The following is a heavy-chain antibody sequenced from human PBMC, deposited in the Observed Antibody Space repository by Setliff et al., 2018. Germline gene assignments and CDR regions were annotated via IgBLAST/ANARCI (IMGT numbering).Heavy chain of an antibody. V-gene: IGHV4-59*01. D-gene: IGHD2-8*02. Sequence: PSETLSLTCNVSGISISRYYWSWIRQSPERGLEWIGYMYYRGSTNYNPSLKSRVTLSIDTSKKQFSLNLTSVTAADTAVYYCARGRGDVSSAPTGYDYWGQGSLVTVSS. CDR3: ARGRGDVSSAPTGYDY. CDR1: GISISRYY. CDR2: MYYRGST. J-gene: IGHJ4*02.